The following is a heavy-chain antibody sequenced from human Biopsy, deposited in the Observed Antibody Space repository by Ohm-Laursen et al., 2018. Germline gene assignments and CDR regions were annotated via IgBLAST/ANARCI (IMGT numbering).Heavy chain of an antibody. J-gene: IGHJ3*01. CDR2: INPNNGGT. CDR3: ARLAYSEYRRDPLDV. D-gene: IGHD5-18*01. Sequence: GASVKVSCKASGYNFNAYYMQWVRQAPGQGLEWMGWINPNNGGTNYAHKFQGRVTMTRDTSISTAYMHLSGLTSDETAVYYCARLAYSEYRRDPLDVWGQGTMVTVSS. CDR1: GYNFNAYY. V-gene: IGHV1-2*02.